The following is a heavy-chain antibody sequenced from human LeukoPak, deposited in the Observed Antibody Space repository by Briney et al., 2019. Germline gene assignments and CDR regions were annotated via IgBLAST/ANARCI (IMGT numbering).Heavy chain of an antibody. CDR1: GFTFSSYS. CDR3: ARDSGYCSSTSCLRWFDP. J-gene: IGHJ5*02. CDR2: ISSSSSYI. V-gene: IGHV3-21*01. Sequence: GGSLRFSCAASGFTFSSYSMNWVRQAPGKGLEWVSSISSSSSYIYYADSVKGRFTISRDNAKNSLYLQMNSLRAEDTAVYYCARDSGYCSSTSCLRWFDPWGQGTLVTVSS. D-gene: IGHD2-2*01.